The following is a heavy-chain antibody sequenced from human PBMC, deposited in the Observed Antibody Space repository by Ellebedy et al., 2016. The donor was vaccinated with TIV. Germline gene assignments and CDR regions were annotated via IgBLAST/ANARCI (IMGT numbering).Heavy chain of an antibody. V-gene: IGHV3-23*01. CDR2: ISGSGDYS. D-gene: IGHD1-14*01. CDR3: ARALYVDRSRSAMDV. J-gene: IGHJ6*02. Sequence: GESLKISCAASGFTFSNHALSWVRQAPGQGLEWVSGISGSGDYSNYADSVKGRFTISRDNAKKTLYLQVSSLRVEDTAVYYCARALYVDRSRSAMDVWGQGTTVTVSS. CDR1: GFTFSNHA.